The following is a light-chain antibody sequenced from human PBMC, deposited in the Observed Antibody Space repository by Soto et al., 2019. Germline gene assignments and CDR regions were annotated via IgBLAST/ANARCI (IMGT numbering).Light chain of an antibody. J-gene: IGKJ1*01. CDR1: QRINNY. CDR3: QQSYVTPA. V-gene: IGKV1-39*01. Sequence: DIQMTQSPSSLSASVGDRVTITCRASQRINNYLNWYQQKPGKAPNLLIYAASSLQSGVPSRFSGSGSGTDFTLTISSLQPDDFATYYCQQSYVTPAFGQGTKVDIK. CDR2: AAS.